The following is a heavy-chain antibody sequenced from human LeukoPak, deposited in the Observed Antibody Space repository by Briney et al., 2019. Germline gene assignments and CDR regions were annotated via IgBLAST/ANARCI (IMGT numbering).Heavy chain of an antibody. CDR3: ARDLTPSNYYDSSGYSDY. CDR1: GYTFTSYG. V-gene: IGHV1-18*01. CDR2: ISAYNGNT. D-gene: IGHD3-22*01. J-gene: IGHJ4*02. Sequence: ASVTVSCTASGYTFTSYGISWVRQAPGQGLEWMGWISAYNGNTNYAQKLQGRVTMTTDTSTSTAYMELRSLRSDDTAVYYCARDLTPSNYYDSSGYSDYWGQGTLVTVSS.